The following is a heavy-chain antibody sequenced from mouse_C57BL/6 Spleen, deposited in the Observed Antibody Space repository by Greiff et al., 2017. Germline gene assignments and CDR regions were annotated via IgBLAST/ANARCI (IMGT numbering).Heavy chain of an antibody. CDR3: ARFHYDYDAMDY. V-gene: IGHV1-69*01. D-gene: IGHD1-1*02. J-gene: IGHJ4*01. CDR1: GYTFTSYW. CDR2: IDPSDSYT. Sequence: VQLQQSGAELVMPGASVKLSCKASGYTFTSYWMHWVKQRPGQGLEWIGEIDPSDSYTNYNQKFKGKSTLTVDKSSSTAYMQLSSLTSEDSAVYYCARFHYDYDAMDYWGQGTSVTVSS.